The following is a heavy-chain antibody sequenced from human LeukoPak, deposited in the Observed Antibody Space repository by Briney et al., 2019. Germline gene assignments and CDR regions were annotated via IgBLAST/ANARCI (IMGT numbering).Heavy chain of an antibody. CDR1: GFTFSSYT. V-gene: IGHV3-48*01. J-gene: IGHJ3*02. D-gene: IGHD2-2*01. CDR2: IGTSSTTI. Sequence: GGSLRLSCAASGFTFSSYTMNWVRQPPGKGLEWVSNIGTSSTTIYYADSVKGRFTISRDNSKNTLYLQMNSLRAEDTAVYYCAKGRMYQLPHDAFDIWGQGTMVTVSS. CDR3: AKGRMYQLPHDAFDI.